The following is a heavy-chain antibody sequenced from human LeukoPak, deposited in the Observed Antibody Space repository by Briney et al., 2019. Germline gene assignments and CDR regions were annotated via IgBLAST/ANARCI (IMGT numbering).Heavy chain of an antibody. CDR2: IYYSGST. CDR3: ASSSSGWYGFENERGFIDY. V-gene: IGHV4-39*07. Sequence: SETLSLTCTVSGGSISSSSYYWGWIRQPPGKGLEWIGSIYYSGSTYYNPSLKSRVTISVDKSKNQFSLKLSSVTAADTAVYYCASSSSGWYGFENERGFIDYWGQGTLVTVSS. D-gene: IGHD6-19*01. J-gene: IGHJ4*02. CDR1: GGSISSSSYY.